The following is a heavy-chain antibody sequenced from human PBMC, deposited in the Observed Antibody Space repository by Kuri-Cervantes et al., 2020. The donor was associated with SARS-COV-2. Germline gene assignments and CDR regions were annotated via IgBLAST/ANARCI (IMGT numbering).Heavy chain of an antibody. CDR1: GFTFSGHW. CDR2: INSDGSST. J-gene: IGHJ4*02. CDR3: AREESVPLNY. V-gene: IGHV3-74*01. Sequence: LSLTCAASGFTFSGHWIHWVRQAPGKGLVWASRINSDGSSTSYADSVKGRFTISRDNAKNTLYLQMNSLRAEDTAVYYCAREESVPLNYWGQGTLVTVSS. D-gene: IGHD6-19*01.